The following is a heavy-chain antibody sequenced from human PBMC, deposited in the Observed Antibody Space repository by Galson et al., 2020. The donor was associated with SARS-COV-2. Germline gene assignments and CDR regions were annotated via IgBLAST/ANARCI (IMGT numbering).Heavy chain of an antibody. CDR2: NSFADTT. CDR1: GINLSNYA. D-gene: IGHD3-22*01. CDR3: VTVVISFAFDP. J-gene: IGHJ5*02. V-gene: IGHV3-23*01. Sequence: GFKGPSWAALGINLSNYAMRLVRPAPGEGVGLGSGNSFADTTNYADPVKGRFTISRDNSKNTLYLKMNSLRAEDTAVYYCVTVVISFAFDPWGQGTLVSVSS.